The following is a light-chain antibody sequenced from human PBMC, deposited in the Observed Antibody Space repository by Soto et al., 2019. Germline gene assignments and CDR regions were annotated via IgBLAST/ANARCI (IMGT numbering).Light chain of an antibody. CDR3: QQSYSTTWT. Sequence: DIQMTQSPPSLSASLGDIVAITCRASQTISTSLNWYRQRPGQAPNLLIYAASNLQSGVPSRFSGSGSETDFTLTISSLQPEDFATYSCQQSYSTTWTFGQGTKVDIK. J-gene: IGKJ1*01. CDR1: QTISTS. V-gene: IGKV1-39*01. CDR2: AAS.